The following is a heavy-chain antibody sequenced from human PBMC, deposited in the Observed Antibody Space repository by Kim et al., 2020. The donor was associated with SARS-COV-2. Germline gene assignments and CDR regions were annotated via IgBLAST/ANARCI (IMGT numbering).Heavy chain of an antibody. J-gene: IGHJ4*02. D-gene: IGHD5-18*01. V-gene: IGHV3-9*01. Sequence: GGSLRLSCAASGFTFDDYAMHWVRQAPGKGLEWVSGISWNSGSIGYADSVKGRFTISRDNAKNSLYLQMNSLRAEDTALYYCAKVPRGYSYGAEFDYWGQGTLVTVSS. CDR1: GFTFDDYA. CDR3: AKVPRGYSYGAEFDY. CDR2: ISWNSGSI.